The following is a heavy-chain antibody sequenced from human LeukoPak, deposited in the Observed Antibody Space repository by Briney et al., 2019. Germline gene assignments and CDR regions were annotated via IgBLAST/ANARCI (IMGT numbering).Heavy chain of an antibody. J-gene: IGHJ4*02. D-gene: IGHD5-24*01. V-gene: IGHV4-39*02. Sequence: SETLSLTCTVSGGSISSSSYYWGWIRQPPGKGLEWIGSIYYSGSTYYNPSLKSRVTISVDTSKNQFSLKLSSVTAADTAVYYCAREVMATIPAPTAAGYWGQGTLVTVSS. CDR1: GGSISSSSYY. CDR3: AREVMATIPAPTAAGY. CDR2: IYYSGST.